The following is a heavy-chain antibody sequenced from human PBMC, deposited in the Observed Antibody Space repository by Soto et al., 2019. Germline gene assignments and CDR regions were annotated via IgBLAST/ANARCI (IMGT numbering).Heavy chain of an antibody. CDR2: ISYDGSNK. CDR3: ARLWLGHYYYYGMDV. CDR1: GFTFSSYA. Sequence: QVQLVESGGGVVQPGRSLRLSCAASGFTFSSYAMHWVRQAPGKGLEWVAVISYDGSNKYYADSVKGRFTISRDNSKNTLYLQMNSLRAEGTAVYYCARLWLGHYYYYGMDVWGQGTTVTVSS. V-gene: IGHV3-30-3*01. J-gene: IGHJ6*02. D-gene: IGHD6-19*01.